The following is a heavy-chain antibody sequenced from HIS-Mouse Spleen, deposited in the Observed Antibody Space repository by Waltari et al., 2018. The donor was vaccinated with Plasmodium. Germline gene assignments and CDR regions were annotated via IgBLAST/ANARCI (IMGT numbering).Heavy chain of an antibody. CDR1: GFTFSDYY. CDR3: ASEGVVVVAATDYFDY. J-gene: IGHJ4*02. Sequence: GQLVESGGGLVKPGGSLRLSCAASGFTFSDYYMSWISQAPGKGLEWVSYISSSGSTIYYADSVKGRLTISRDNAKNSLYMQMNSLRAEDTAVYYWASEGVVVVAATDYFDYWGQGTLVTVSS. D-gene: IGHD2-15*01. CDR2: ISSSGSTI. V-gene: IGHV3-11*01.